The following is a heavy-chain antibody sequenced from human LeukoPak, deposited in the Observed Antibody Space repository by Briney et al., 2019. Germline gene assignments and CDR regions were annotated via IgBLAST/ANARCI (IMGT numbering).Heavy chain of an antibody. CDR3: ARTLLDGYSDY. CDR1: GGTFSSYA. CDR2: IIPILGIA. Sequence: SVKVSCKASGGTFSSYAISWVRQAPGQGLEWMGRIIPILGIANYAQKFQGRVTITADKSTSTAYMELSSLRSEDTAVYYCARTLLDGYSDYWGQGTLVTVSS. D-gene: IGHD5-24*01. V-gene: IGHV1-69*04. J-gene: IGHJ4*02.